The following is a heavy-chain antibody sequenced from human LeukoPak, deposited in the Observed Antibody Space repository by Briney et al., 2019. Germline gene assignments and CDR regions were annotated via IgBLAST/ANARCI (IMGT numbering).Heavy chain of an antibody. CDR1: GFTFSSYA. D-gene: IGHD5-18*01. Sequence: GGSLRLSCAASGFTFSSYAMSWVRQAPGKGLEWVSAISGSGGSTYYADSVKGRFTISRDNSKNTLYLQMNSLRAEDTAVYYCAEDLSAAMEGPFDYWGQGTLVTVSS. CDR2: ISGSGGST. V-gene: IGHV3-23*01. CDR3: AEDLSAAMEGPFDY. J-gene: IGHJ4*02.